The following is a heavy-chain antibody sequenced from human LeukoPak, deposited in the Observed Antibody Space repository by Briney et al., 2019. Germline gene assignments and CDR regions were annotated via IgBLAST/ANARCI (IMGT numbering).Heavy chain of an antibody. J-gene: IGHJ3*02. CDR3: TRGVGVTIFGVGGQAFDI. Sequence: ASVKVSCKASGYTFTSNYMYWVRQAPGQGLEWMGIINPSGGTTMYAQKFQGRVTMTRDTSTSTLYMELSSLRSEDTAVYYCTRGVGVTIFGVGGQAFDIWGQGTMVTVSS. D-gene: IGHD3-3*01. V-gene: IGHV1-46*03. CDR1: GYTFTSNY. CDR2: INPSGGTT.